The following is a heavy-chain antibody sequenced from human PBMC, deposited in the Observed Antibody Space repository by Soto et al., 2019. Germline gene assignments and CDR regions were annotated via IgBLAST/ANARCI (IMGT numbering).Heavy chain of an antibody. CDR3: ARHYYYDSSPLDY. V-gene: IGHV4-39*01. D-gene: IGHD3-22*01. Sequence: SETLSLTCTVSGGSISSSTYYCGWIRQPPGKGLEWIGSIYYSGSTYYNPSLKSRVTISVDTSKNQFSLKLSSVTAADTAVYYCARHYYYDSSPLDYWGQGTLVTVS. J-gene: IGHJ4*02. CDR2: IYYSGST. CDR1: GGSISSSTYY.